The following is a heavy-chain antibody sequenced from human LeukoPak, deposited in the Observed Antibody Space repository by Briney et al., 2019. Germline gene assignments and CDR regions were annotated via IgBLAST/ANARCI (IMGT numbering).Heavy chain of an antibody. CDR1: GFTFSSYG. CDR3: AKPPGQLLENWFDP. V-gene: IGHV3-30*02. D-gene: IGHD2-2*01. Sequence: GGSLRLSCAASGFTFSSYGMHWVRQAPGKGLEWVAFIRYDGGNKYYADSVKGRFTISRDNSKNTLYLQMNSLRAGDTAVYYCAKPPGQLLENWFDPWGQGTLVTVSS. J-gene: IGHJ5*02. CDR2: IRYDGGNK.